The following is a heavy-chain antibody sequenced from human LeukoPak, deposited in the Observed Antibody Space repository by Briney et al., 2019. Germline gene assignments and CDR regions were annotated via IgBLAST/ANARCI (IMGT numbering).Heavy chain of an antibody. CDR3: ARGSAGLHLGELSLWSFDY. D-gene: IGHD3-16*02. Sequence: SVKVSCKASGGTFSGYAISWVRQAPGQGLEWMGGIIPIFGTANYAQKFQGRVTITADESTSTAYMELSSLRSEDTAVYYCARGSAGLHLGELSLWSFDYWGQGTLVTVSS. CDR1: GGTFSGYA. CDR2: IIPIFGTA. V-gene: IGHV1-69*13. J-gene: IGHJ4*02.